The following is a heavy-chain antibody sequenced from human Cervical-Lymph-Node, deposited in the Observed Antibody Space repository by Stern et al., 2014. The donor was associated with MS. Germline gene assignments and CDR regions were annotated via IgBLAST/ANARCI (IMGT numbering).Heavy chain of an antibody. J-gene: IGHJ6*02. CDR1: GDTFINFG. CDR3: ARDNDDNGMDV. CDR2: FIPLFGTT. D-gene: IGHD1-1*01. V-gene: IGHV1-69*01. Sequence: VQLVESGAEVKKPGSSVKVSCTASGDTFINFGISWVRQAPGQGLEGLGGFIPLFGTTEYVEKFQGRLTINADESTTTVYMELSSLRSEDTAVYYCARDNDDNGMDVWGQGTTVIVSS.